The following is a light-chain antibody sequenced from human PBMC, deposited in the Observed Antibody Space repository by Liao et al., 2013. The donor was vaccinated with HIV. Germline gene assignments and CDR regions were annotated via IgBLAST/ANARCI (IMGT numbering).Light chain of an antibody. CDR2: EDT. J-gene: IGLJ3*02. CDR1: QSGDAD. V-gene: IGLV3-1*01. Sequence: SYKLSQPPSLSVSPGQTANITCSEDQSGDADVSWYQQRPGQSPSLVIYEDTKRPSGIPERFSGSNSGNTATLTISGTQALDEADYYCLTWDTNSWVFGGGTKLTVL. CDR3: LTWDTNSWV.